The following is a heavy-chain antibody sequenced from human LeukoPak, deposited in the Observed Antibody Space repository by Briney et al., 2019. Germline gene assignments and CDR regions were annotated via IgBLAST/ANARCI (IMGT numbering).Heavy chain of an antibody. CDR2: SSDKANGYTT. Sequence: GGSLRLSCAASGFTFISYGMQWVRQAPGKGLEWVGRSSDKANGYTTKYAASVRDRFTISRDDSKNSLYLQMKSLKIEDTAVYYCARSGDSYGPNWFDPWGQGTLVTVSS. CDR1: GFTFISYG. V-gene: IGHV3-72*01. D-gene: IGHD5-18*01. J-gene: IGHJ5*02. CDR3: ARSGDSYGPNWFDP.